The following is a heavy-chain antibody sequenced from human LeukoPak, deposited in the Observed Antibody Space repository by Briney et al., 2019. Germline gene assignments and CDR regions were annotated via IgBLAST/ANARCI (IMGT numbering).Heavy chain of an antibody. J-gene: IGHJ6*04. V-gene: IGHV3-23*01. Sequence: GGSLRLSCAASGFTFSSYAMSWVRQAPGKGLEWVSAISGSGGSTYYADSVKGRFTISRGNSKNTLYLQMNSLRAEDTAVYYCANAIYYYYGMDVWGKGTTVTVSS. CDR3: ANAIYYYYGMDV. CDR2: ISGSGGST. D-gene: IGHD2-21*01. CDR1: GFTFSSYA.